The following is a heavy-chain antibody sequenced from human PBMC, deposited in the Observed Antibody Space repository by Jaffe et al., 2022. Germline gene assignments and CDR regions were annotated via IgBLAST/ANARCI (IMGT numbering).Heavy chain of an antibody. D-gene: IGHD4-17*01. CDR2: ISGSGGST. CDR1: GFTFSSYA. CDR3: AKNYQYDYGDWDAFDI. J-gene: IGHJ3*02. Sequence: EVQLLESGGGLVQPGGSLRLSCAASGFTFSSYAMSWVRQAPGKGLEWVSAISGSGGSTYYADSVKGRFTISRDNSKNTLYLQMNSLRAEDTAVYYCAKNYQYDYGDWDAFDIWGQGTMVTVSS. V-gene: IGHV3-23*01.